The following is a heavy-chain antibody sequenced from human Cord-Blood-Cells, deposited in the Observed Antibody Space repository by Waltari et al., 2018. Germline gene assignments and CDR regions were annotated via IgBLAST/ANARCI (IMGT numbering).Heavy chain of an antibody. Sequence: EVQLVQSGAEVKKPGESLKISCKGSGYSFTSYWIGWVRQMPGKGLEWMGIIYPGDSDTRYSPSCQGKVTISADKSISTAYLQWSSLKASDTAMYYCALGPRMVRGVIIRGWFDPWGQGTLVTVSS. CDR2: IYPGDSDT. CDR1: GYSFTSYW. V-gene: IGHV5-51*01. D-gene: IGHD3-10*01. J-gene: IGHJ5*02. CDR3: ALGPRMVRGVIIRGWFDP.